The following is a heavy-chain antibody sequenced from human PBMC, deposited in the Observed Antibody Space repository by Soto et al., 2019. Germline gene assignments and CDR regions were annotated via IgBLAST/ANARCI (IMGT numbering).Heavy chain of an antibody. V-gene: IGHV4-59*08. CDR2: IYYSGST. J-gene: IGHJ4*02. D-gene: IGHD3-16*01. Sequence: QVQLQESGPGLVKPSETLSLTCTVSGGSISSYYWSWIRQPPGKGLEWIGYIYYSGSTNYTPSLRSRVPISVAPSKTPFSLTLSSVTAADTAVYYCARRWGSTFDYWGQGTLVPVSS. CDR1: GGSISSYY. CDR3: ARRWGSTFDY.